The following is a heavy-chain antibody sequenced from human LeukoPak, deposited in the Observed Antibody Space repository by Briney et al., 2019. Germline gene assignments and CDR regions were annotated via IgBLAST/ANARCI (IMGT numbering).Heavy chain of an antibody. CDR2: IYYSGST. D-gene: IGHD2/OR15-2a*01. J-gene: IGHJ3*02. CDR3: ARHIVRRLTKDAFDI. CDR1: GGSVSSYY. V-gene: IGHV4-59*08. Sequence: SETLSLTCTVSGGSVSSYYWSWIRQPPGKGLEWIGYIYYSGSTNYNPSLKSRVTISVDTSKNQFSLKLSSVTAADTAVYYCARHIVRRLTKDAFDIWGQGTMVTVSS.